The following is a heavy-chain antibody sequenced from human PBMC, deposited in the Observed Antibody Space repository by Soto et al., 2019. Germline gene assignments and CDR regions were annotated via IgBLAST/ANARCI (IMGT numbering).Heavy chain of an antibody. V-gene: IGHV1-69*13. D-gene: IGHD2-2*01. CDR3: DSAIPYRRPYYYYRMDV. J-gene: IGHJ6*02. Sequence: EASVNGSCKASGGTFSSYGISWVRQAPGQGLEWMGGLIPIFGTANYAQKLQGRVTITADGSTSTAYMELSSLRSEDTAVYYCDSAIPYRRPYYYYRMDVWGQGTTVTDSS. CDR2: LIPIFGTA. CDR1: GGTFSSYG.